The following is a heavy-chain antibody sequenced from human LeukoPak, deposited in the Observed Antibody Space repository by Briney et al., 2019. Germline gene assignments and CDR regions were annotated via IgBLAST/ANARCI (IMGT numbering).Heavy chain of an antibody. CDR3: AKLPSSSLYFDY. CDR1: GFTFSSYA. Sequence: GGSLRLSCAASGFTFSSYAMHWVRQAPGKGLEWVAVISYDGSNKYYADSVKGRFTISRDNSKNTLYLQMNSLRAEDTAVYYCAKLPSSSLYFDYWGQGTLVTVSS. J-gene: IGHJ4*02. CDR2: ISYDGSNK. D-gene: IGHD6-6*01. V-gene: IGHV3-30*18.